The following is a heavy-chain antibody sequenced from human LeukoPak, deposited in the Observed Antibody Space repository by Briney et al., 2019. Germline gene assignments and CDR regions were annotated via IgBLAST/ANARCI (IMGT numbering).Heavy chain of an antibody. D-gene: IGHD3-10*01. CDR2: IDPSDSYT. CDR3: ARHSESSHYYGSGSYYLDY. J-gene: IGHJ4*02. CDR1: GYSFTSYW. V-gene: IGHV5-10-1*01. Sequence: GASLKISCKGSGYSFTSYWISWVRQMPGKGLEWMGRIDPSDSYTNYSPSFQGHVTISADKSISTAYLQWSSLKASDTAMYYCARHSESSHYYGSGSYYLDYWGQGTLVTVSS.